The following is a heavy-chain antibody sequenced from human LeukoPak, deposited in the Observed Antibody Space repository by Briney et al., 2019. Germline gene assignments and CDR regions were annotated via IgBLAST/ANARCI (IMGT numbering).Heavy chain of an antibody. D-gene: IGHD2-2*01. CDR1: GFTFTSYG. J-gene: IGHJ4*02. V-gene: IGHV1-18*01. CDR2: ISGYNGNR. Sequence: ASVTVSCKASGFTFTSYGFTWVRQAPGQGLEWMGWISGYNGNRNYGQKLQGRVTMTTDTSTRTAYMELRSLRSDDTAVYYCARGGSSTYIDYWGQGTLVTVSS. CDR3: ARGGSSTYIDY.